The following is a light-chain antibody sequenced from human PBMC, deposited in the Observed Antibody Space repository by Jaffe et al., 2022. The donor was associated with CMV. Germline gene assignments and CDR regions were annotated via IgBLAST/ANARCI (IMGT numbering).Light chain of an antibody. CDR3: QVWDSRGDHPV. Sequence: SYVLTQPPSVSVAPGETARIPCGGDNIVSKNVNWYQQKPGQAPILVIYHDNNRPSGIPERFSGSNSGNTATLTISRVEAMVEAGDEADYFCQVWDSRGDHPVFGGGTKLTVL. V-gene: IGLV3-21*04. CDR2: HDN. CDR1: NIVSKN. J-gene: IGLJ2*01.